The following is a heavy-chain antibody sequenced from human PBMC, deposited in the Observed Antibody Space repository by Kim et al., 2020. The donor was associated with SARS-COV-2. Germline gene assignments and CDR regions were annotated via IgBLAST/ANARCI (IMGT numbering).Heavy chain of an antibody. CDR3: ARGQWLFH. CDR2: SSYI. J-gene: IGHJ4*02. D-gene: IGHD6-19*01. V-gene: IGHV3-21*01. Sequence: SSYIYYADSVKGRFTISRDNAKNSLYLQMNSLRAEDTAVYYCARGQWLFHWGQGTLVTVSS.